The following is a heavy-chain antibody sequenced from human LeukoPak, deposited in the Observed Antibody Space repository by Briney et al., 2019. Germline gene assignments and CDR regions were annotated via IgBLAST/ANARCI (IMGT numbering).Heavy chain of an antibody. CDR1: GGSFSGYY. CDR2: INHSGST. CDR3: AREFSGSSVDY. Sequence: SETLSLTCAVYGGSFSGYYWSWIRQPPGKGLEWIGEINHSGSTNYNPSLKSRVTISVDTSKNQFSLKLSSVTAADTAVYYCAREFSGSSVDYWGQGTLVTVSS. J-gene: IGHJ4*02. V-gene: IGHV4-34*01. D-gene: IGHD1-26*01.